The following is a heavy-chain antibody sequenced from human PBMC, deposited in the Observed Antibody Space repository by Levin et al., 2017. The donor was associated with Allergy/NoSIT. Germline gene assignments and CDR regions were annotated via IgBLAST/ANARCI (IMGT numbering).Heavy chain of an antibody. Sequence: GGSLRLSCAASGFTFSSYAMHWVRQAPGKGLEWVAVISYDGSNKYYADSVKGRFTISRDNSKNTLYLQMNSLRAEDTAVYYCASAHSSGCSPWGQGTLVTVSS. V-gene: IGHV3-30-3*01. D-gene: IGHD6-19*01. CDR2: ISYDGSNK. J-gene: IGHJ4*02. CDR3: ASAHSSGCSP. CDR1: GFTFSSYA.